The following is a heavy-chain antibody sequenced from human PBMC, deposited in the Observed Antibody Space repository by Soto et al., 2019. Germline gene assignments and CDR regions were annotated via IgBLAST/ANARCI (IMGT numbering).Heavy chain of an antibody. CDR1: GGSLRSGADY. V-gene: IGHV4-61*08. CDR2: IYYSGST. Sequence: SETLSLTCTVSGGSLRSGADYWSWIRQPPGKGLEWIGYIYYSGSTNYNPSLKSRITISIDTSKNQFSLKLSSVTAADTAVYYCAKDQGSSWYEIDYWGQGTLVTVSS. D-gene: IGHD6-13*01. J-gene: IGHJ4*02. CDR3: AKDQGSSWYEIDY.